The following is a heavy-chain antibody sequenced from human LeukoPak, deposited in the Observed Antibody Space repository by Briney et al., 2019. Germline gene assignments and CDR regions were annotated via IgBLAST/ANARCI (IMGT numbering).Heavy chain of an antibody. CDR2: IKQDGSEK. D-gene: IGHD3-10*01. Sequence: GGSLRLSCAASGFTFSSYWMSWVRQAPGKGLEWVANIKQDGSEKYYVDSVKGRFTISRDNAKNSLYLQMNSLRAEDTAVYYCARPIYGSGSYYLGYWGQGTLVTVSS. J-gene: IGHJ4*02. V-gene: IGHV3-7*01. CDR3: ARPIYGSGSYYLGY. CDR1: GFTFSSYW.